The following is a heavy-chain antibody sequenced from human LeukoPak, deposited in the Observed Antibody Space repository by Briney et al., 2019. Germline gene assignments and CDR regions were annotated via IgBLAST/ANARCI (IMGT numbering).Heavy chain of an antibody. CDR1: GGSISRYY. J-gene: IGHJ4*02. Sequence: SETLSLTCTVSGGSISRYYWSWIRQPAGKGLEWIGRIYTSGSTNYNPSLKSRVTMSVDTSKNQFSLWLSSVTAADTAVYYCARAQPDPTSYIAVAGPFDYWGQGTLVTVSS. CDR2: IYTSGST. CDR3: ARAQPDPTSYIAVAGPFDY. V-gene: IGHV4-4*07. D-gene: IGHD6-19*01.